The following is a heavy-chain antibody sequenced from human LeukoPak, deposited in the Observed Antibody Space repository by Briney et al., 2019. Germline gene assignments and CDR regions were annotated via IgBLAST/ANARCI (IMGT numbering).Heavy chain of an antibody. Sequence: SETLSLTCTVSGDSISGYYWSWIRQPPGKGLEWIGSIYYSGSTYYNPSLKSRVTISVDTSKNQFSLKLSSVTAADTAVYYCARTYSSSSFDYWGQGTLVTVSS. CDR2: IYYSGST. J-gene: IGHJ4*02. V-gene: IGHV4-38-2*02. CDR1: GDSISGYY. D-gene: IGHD6-6*01. CDR3: ARTYSSSSFDY.